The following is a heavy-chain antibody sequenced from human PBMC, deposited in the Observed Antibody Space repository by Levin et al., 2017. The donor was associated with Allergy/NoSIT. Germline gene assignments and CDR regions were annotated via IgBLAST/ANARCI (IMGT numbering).Heavy chain of an antibody. CDR2: IGRRGDTT. J-gene: IGHJ4*02. V-gene: IGHV3-23*01. Sequence: GGSLRLSCAASGFPFNNCDMSWVRQVPGKGLEWVSVIGRRGDTTYYTDSVKGRFTISRDNSKNMLYLQMSSLTTEDTALYYCMKDWDPEGSQPYWGQGTLVTVSA. CDR1: GFPFNNCD. D-gene: IGHD1-26*01. CDR3: MKDWDPEGSQPY.